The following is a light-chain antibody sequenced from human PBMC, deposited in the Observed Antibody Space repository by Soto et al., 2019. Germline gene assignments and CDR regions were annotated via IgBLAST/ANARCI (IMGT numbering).Light chain of an antibody. CDR2: AAS. CDR3: QQFNVYPLT. Sequence: DIQLTQSPSFLSASVGDRVTITCRASQGISDFLAWYQQKRGKAPKLLIYAASTLQTGVTTRFSGIASGTEFTLIISNLQPADFATYYCQQFNVYPLTFGGGTKVEIK. CDR1: QGISDF. V-gene: IGKV1-9*01. J-gene: IGKJ4*01.